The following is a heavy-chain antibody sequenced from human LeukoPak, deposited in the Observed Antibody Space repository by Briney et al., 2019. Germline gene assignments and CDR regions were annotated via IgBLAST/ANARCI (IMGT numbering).Heavy chain of an antibody. CDR3: AREYCSSTSCYLDGMDV. Sequence: ASVKVSCKASGYTFCSYGISWVRQAPGQGLEWMGWIGSYNGNTNYAQKLQGRVTMTTDTSTSTAYMELRSLRSDDTAVHYCAREYCSSTSCYLDGMDVWGQGTTVTVSS. D-gene: IGHD2-2*01. J-gene: IGHJ6*02. CDR2: IGSYNGNT. CDR1: GYTFCSYG. V-gene: IGHV1-18*01.